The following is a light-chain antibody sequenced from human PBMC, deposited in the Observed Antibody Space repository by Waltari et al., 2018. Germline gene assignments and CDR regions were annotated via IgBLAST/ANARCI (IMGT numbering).Light chain of an antibody. V-gene: IGKV3-20*01. CDR2: DTS. Sequence: IVFTPSPGTSSLSPRASATLSCRASQTVGRSLVWYQQKPGQAPRLLIYDTSTRATGIPDRFSGSGSGTDFSLTIARLEPEDLAVYYCQHNVRLPVTFGQGTKVEI. J-gene: IGKJ1*01. CDR3: QHNVRLPVT. CDR1: QTVGRS.